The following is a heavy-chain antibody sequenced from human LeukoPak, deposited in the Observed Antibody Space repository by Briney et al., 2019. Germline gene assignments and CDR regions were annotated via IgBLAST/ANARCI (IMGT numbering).Heavy chain of an antibody. CDR3: ARGSSVVALD. V-gene: IGHV3-74*01. CDR1: GFTFSSYW. Sequence: GGSLRLSCAASGFTFSSYWMHWVRHAPGKGLVWVSRITSEGSSTSYADSVEGRFTISRDNAKNTLYLQMNSLRAEDTAVYYCARGSSVVALDWGQGTLVTVSS. CDR2: ITSEGSST. J-gene: IGHJ4*02. D-gene: IGHD2-15*01.